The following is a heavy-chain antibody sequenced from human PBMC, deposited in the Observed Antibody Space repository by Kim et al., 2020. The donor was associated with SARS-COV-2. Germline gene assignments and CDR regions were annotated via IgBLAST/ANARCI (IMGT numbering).Heavy chain of an antibody. Sequence: GGSLRLSCAASGFTFSSYAMSWVRQAPGKGLEWVSAVSGSGGSTYYADSVKGRFTISRDNSKNTLYLQMNSLRAEDTAVYYCAKARSGGVLGFGRLDPWGQGTLVTVSS. CDR1: GFTFSSYA. V-gene: IGHV3-23*01. D-gene: IGHD2-8*02. J-gene: IGHJ5*02. CDR3: AKARSGGVLGFGRLDP. CDR2: VSGSGGST.